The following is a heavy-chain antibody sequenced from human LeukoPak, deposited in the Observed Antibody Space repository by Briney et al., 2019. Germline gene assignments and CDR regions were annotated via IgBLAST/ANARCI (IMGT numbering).Heavy chain of an antibody. D-gene: IGHD5-24*01. CDR2: IYTSGST. CDR1: GGSISSYY. CDR3: ASHDGDGYNFNWFGP. Sequence: SETLSLTCTVSGGSISSYYWSWIRQPPGKGLEWIGYIYTSGSTNYNPSLKSRVTISVDTSKNQFSLKLSSVTAADTAVYYCASHDGDGYNFNWFGPWGQGTLVTVPS. J-gene: IGHJ5*02. V-gene: IGHV4-4*09.